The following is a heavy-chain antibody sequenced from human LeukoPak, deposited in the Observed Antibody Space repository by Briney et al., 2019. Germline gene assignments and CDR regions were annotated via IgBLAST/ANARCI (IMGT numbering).Heavy chain of an antibody. D-gene: IGHD6-13*01. V-gene: IGHV4-59*01. CDR1: GGSISSYY. CDR2: IYYSGST. Sequence: PSETLSLTCTVSGGSISSYYWSWIRQPPGKGLEWIGYIYYSGSTNYNPSLKSRVTISVDTSKNQFSLKLSSVTAADTAVSYCARAAGYSSSWYWGNFDYWGQGTLVTVSS. CDR3: ARAAGYSSSWYWGNFDY. J-gene: IGHJ4*02.